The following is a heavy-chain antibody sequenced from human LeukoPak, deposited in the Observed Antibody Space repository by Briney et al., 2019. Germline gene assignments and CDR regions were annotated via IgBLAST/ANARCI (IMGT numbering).Heavy chain of an antibody. CDR1: GGSISSSSYY. J-gene: IGHJ3*02. CDR2: IYYSGST. V-gene: IGHV4-39*07. Sequence: SETLSLTCTVSGGSISSSSYYWGWIRQPPGKGLEWIGSIYYSGSTYYNPSLKSRVTISVDTSKNQFSLKLSSVTAADTAVYYCARGTGTRITIFGVVISAFDIWGQGTMVTVSS. CDR3: ARGTGTRITIFGVVISAFDI. D-gene: IGHD3-3*01.